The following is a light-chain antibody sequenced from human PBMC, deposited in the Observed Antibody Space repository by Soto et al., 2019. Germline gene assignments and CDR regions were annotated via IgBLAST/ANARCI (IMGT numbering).Light chain of an antibody. Sequence: AMQMSQSHSSLSASLGDGVTITCRASQGIRNDLDWVQQKPGKAPKLLIYAASNLQSGVPARFSGSGSGTDFTLTISSLQPEDFATYYCLQKYFYPFTFGPGTKVDI. CDR3: LQKYFYPFT. CDR2: AAS. J-gene: IGKJ3*01. V-gene: IGKV1-6*01. CDR1: QGIRND.